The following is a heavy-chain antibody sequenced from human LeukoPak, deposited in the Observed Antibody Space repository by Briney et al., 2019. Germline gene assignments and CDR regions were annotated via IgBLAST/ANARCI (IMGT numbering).Heavy chain of an antibody. CDR2: INHSGST. D-gene: IGHD2-15*01. V-gene: IGHV4-34*01. J-gene: IGHJ4*02. CDR1: GGSFSGYY. CDR3: ARYHKIYCSGGSCYSSKYYFDY. Sequence: PSETLSLTCAVYGGSFSGYYWSWIRQPPGKGLEWIGEINHSGSTNYNPSLKSRVTISVDTSKNQFSLKLSSVTAADTAVYYCARYHKIYCSGGSCYSSKYYFDYWGQGTLVTVSS.